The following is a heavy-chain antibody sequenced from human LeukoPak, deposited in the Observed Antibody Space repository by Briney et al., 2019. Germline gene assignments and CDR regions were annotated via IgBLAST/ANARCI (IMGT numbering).Heavy chain of an antibody. D-gene: IGHD1-26*01. CDR1: GFTFSSYA. CDR2: ITGSGGST. J-gene: IGHJ4*02. V-gene: IGHV3-23*01. Sequence: GGSLRLSCAASGFTFSSYAMSWVRQAPGKGLEWVSAITGSGGSTYYADSVKGRFTISRDNSKNTLYLQMNSLRAEDTAVYYCAEDQGFSGSYLGYWGQGTLVTVSS. CDR3: AEDQGFSGSYLGY.